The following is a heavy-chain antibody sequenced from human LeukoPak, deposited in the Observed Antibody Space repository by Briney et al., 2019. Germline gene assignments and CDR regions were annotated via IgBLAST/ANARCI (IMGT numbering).Heavy chain of an antibody. CDR1: RFTFSSYV. D-gene: IGHD6-6*01. J-gene: IGHJ4*02. V-gene: IGHV3-23*01. Sequence: GGSLRLSCAASRFTFSSYVMSWVRQAPGKGLEWVSAISGSGGSTYYADSVKGRFTISRDYSKNTLYLQMNSLRAEDTAVYYCAKVEAARPGGHLVGWGQGTLVTVSS. CDR3: AKVEAARPGGHLVG. CDR2: ISGSGGST.